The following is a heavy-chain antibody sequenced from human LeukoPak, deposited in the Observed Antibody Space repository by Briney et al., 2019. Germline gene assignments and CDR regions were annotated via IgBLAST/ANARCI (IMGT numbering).Heavy chain of an antibody. D-gene: IGHD5-12*01. CDR1: GFTFDDYG. J-gene: IGHJ4*02. CDR3: AKCLVPKSGAYYFET. CDR2: ISWNTGSI. Sequence: GGSLRLSCAASGFTFDDYGMHWVRQAPGKGLEWVSGISWNTGSIGYADSVKGRFTISRDNAKNSLYLQMNSLRVEDTALYCCAKCLVPKSGAYYFETWGQGTLVAVSS. V-gene: IGHV3-9*01.